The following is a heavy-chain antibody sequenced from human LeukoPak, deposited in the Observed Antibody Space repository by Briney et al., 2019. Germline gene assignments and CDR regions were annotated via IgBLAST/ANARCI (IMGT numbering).Heavy chain of an antibody. V-gene: IGHV1-18*01. Sequence: ASVKVSCKTSGYTFSNYGISWVRQAPGQGLEWMGWITAYNGNRLYAQRFQGRITLTTDTSTSTSYMELSSLRSEDTAVYYCARPRYSGSRDAFDIWGQGAMVTVSS. D-gene: IGHD1-26*01. CDR1: GYTFSNYG. CDR3: ARPRYSGSRDAFDI. CDR2: ITAYNGNR. J-gene: IGHJ3*02.